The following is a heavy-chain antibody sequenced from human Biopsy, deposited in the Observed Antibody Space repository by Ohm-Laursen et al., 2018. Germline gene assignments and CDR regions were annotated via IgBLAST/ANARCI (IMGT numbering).Heavy chain of an antibody. CDR2: NIPILGTG. CDR1: GGTFSKYG. D-gene: IGHD3-9*01. CDR3: ATKLTGYFHH. Sequence: SVKVSCNVPGGTFSKYGVNWVRQAPGQGLEWLGGNIPILGTGNYAPMFHGRVTVVADTSTSTATMELRSLRPDDPAVYYCATKLTGYFHHWGQGTLVIVSS. V-gene: IGHV1-69*06. J-gene: IGHJ1*01.